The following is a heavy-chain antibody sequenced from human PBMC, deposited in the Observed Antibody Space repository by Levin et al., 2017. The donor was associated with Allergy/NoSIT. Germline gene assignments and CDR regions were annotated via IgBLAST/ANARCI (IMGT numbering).Heavy chain of an antibody. CDR2: IWYDGSNK. CDR1: GFTFSSYG. V-gene: IGHV3-33*01. CDR3: ARDRKVTIPENWFDP. Sequence: GGSLRLSCAASGFTFSSYGMHWVRQAPGKGLEWVAVIWYDGSNKYYADSVKGRFTISRDNSKNTLYLQMNSLRAEDTAVYYCARDRKVTIPENWFDPWGQGTLVTVSS. J-gene: IGHJ5*02. D-gene: IGHD1-14*01.